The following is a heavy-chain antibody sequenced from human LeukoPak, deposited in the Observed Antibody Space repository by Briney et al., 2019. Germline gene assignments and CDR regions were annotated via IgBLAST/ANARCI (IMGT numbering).Heavy chain of an antibody. CDR1: SGSISSYY. D-gene: IGHD4-17*01. J-gene: IGHJ5*02. V-gene: IGHV4-4*07. Sequence: PSETLSLTCTVSSGSISSYYWSWIRQPAGKGLEWIGRIYSSGSTNYSPSLKSRVTMSVDTSKNQFSLKLSSVTAADTAVYYCARLAGVLPVTMTGWFDPWGQGTLVTVSS. CDR3: ARLAGVLPVTMTGWFDP. CDR2: IYSSGST.